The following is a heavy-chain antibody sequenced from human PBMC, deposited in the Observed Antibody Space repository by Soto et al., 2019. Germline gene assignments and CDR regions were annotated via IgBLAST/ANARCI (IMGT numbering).Heavy chain of an antibody. CDR1: GYTFTHFY. J-gene: IGHJ4*02. V-gene: IGHV1-18*01. Sequence: QVQLEQSGAEVKEPGDSVKVSCKASGYTFTHFYITWVRQAPGQGLEWMGAISPHNFNTNYAQKFRGRVTLTTEKSTNTAYMDLRSLTSDDTAVYYCARDEGGYDILTGYYKAHHFDYWGQGVPVTVYS. D-gene: IGHD3-9*01. CDR2: ISPHNFNT. CDR3: ARDEGGYDILTGYYKAHHFDY.